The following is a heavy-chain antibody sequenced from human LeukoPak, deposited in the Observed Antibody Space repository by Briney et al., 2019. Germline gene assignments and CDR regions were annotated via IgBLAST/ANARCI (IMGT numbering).Heavy chain of an antibody. CDR1: GGSISSSSYY. V-gene: IGHV4-39*01. Sequence: SETLSLTCTVSGGSISSSSYYWGWIRQPPWKGLEWIGSIYYSGSTYYNPSLASRVTISVDTSKNQFSLKLSSVTAADTAVYYCARRSAIAARIFDYWGQGTLVTVSS. J-gene: IGHJ4*02. D-gene: IGHD6-13*01. CDR2: IYYSGST. CDR3: ARRSAIAARIFDY.